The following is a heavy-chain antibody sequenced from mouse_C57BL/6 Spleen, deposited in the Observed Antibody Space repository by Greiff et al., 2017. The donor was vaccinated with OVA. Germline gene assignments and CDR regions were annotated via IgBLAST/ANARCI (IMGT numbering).Heavy chain of an antibody. CDR3: ARVTGTYFDY. CDR2: IRNKANGYTT. CDR1: GFTFTDYY. V-gene: IGHV7-3*01. J-gene: IGHJ2*01. D-gene: IGHD4-1*01. Sequence: EVQRVESGGGLVQPGGSLSLSCAASGFTFTDYYMSWVRQPPGKALEWLGFIRNKANGYTTEYSASVKGRFTISRDNSQSILYLQMNALRAEDSATYYCARVTGTYFDYWGQGTTLTVSS.